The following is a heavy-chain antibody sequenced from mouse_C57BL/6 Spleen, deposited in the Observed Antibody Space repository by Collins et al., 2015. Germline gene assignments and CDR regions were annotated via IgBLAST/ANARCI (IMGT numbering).Heavy chain of an antibody. J-gene: IGHJ2*01. CDR3: ARGRGITTVWDY. CDR1: GYTFTSYW. CDR2: IYPGSGST. V-gene: IGHV1-55*01. Sequence: QVQLQQPGAELVKPGASVKMSCKASGYTFTSYWITWVKQRPGQGLEWIGDIYPGSGSTNYNEKFKSKATLTVDTSSSTAYMQLSSLTSEDSAVYYCARGRGITTVWDYWGQGTTLTVSS. D-gene: IGHD1-1*01.